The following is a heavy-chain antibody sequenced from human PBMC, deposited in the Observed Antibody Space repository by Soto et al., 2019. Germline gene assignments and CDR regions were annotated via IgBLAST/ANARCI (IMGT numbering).Heavy chain of an antibody. D-gene: IGHD1-26*01. CDR3: AKDEGVGATLGLPDY. CDR1: GFTFSSYA. V-gene: IGHV3-30-3*02. Sequence: GGSLRLSCAASGFTFSSYAMHWVRQAPGKGLEWVAVISYDGSNKYYADSVKGRFTISRDNSKNTLYLQMNSLRAEDTAVYYCAKDEGVGATLGLPDYWGQGTLVTVSS. J-gene: IGHJ4*02. CDR2: ISYDGSNK.